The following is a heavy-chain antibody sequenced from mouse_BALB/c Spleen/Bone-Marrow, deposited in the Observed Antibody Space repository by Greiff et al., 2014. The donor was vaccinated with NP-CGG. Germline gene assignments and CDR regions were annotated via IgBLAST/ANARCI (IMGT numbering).Heavy chain of an antibody. CDR1: GYTFTDYA. CDR2: ISTYYGDA. V-gene: IGHV1S137*01. Sequence: VQLQQSGAELVRPGVSVKISCKGSGYTFTDYAMHWVKQSHAKSLEWIGVISTYYGDASYNQKFKGKATMTVDKSSSTAYMELARLTSEDAAIYYCARDARDYWGQGTLVTVSS. CDR3: ARDARDY. J-gene: IGHJ4*01.